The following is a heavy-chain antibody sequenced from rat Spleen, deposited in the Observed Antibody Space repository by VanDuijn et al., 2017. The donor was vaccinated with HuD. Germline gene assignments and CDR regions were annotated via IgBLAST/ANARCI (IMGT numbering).Heavy chain of an antibody. CDR2: INSAGST. D-gene: IGHD1-12*02. Sequence: EVQLQESGPGLVKPSQSLSLTCSVTGYSITSGYRWNWIRKFPGKKLEWMGDINSAGSTNYNPSLTGRISITRDTSKNQFFLQVNSVTTDDTATYYCARSDGVHYYLPFADWGQGTLVTVSS. CDR3: ARSDGVHYYLPFAD. V-gene: IGHV3-3*01. CDR1: GYSITSGYR. J-gene: IGHJ3*01.